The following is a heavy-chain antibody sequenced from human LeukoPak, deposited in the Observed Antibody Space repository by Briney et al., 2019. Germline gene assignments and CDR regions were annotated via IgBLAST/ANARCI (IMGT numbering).Heavy chain of an antibody. V-gene: IGHV1-69*01. CDR3: ASGSGSYYFDY. CDR2: IIPILGTA. D-gene: IGHD3-10*01. Sequence: SVKVSCKASGGTFSSYAISWVRQAPGQGLEWMGGIIPILGTANHAQKFQDRDTINPDESTSTAYRELSSLRSEDTAVYYCASGSGSYYFDYWGQGTLVTVSS. J-gene: IGHJ4*02. CDR1: GGTFSSYA.